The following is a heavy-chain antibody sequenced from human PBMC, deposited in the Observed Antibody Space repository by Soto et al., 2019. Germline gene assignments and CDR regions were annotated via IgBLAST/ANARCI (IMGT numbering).Heavy chain of an antibody. CDR3: ARGLYYYDSSCYYH. Sequence: SETLSLTCAAYGGSYSGYYWSWIRKPPGQGLEWSEEINHSGSTNYNPSLKRRVTISVDTTKNQFSQKLSSVPAADTAVYYCARGLYYYDSSCYYHWGQGTLVAVAS. CDR2: INHSGST. CDR1: GGSYSGYY. V-gene: IGHV4-34*01. D-gene: IGHD3-22*01. J-gene: IGHJ5*02.